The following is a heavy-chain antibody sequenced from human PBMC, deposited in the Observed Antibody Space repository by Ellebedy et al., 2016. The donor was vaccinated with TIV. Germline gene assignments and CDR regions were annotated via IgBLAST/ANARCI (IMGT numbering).Heavy chain of an antibody. CDR2: IYYSGST. D-gene: IGHD6-13*01. CDR1: GGSISSGGSY. Sequence: LRLXCTVSGGSISSGGSYWSWIRQHPGKGLEWIGYIYYSGSTYYNPSLKSRVTISVDTSKNQFSLKLSSVTAADTAVYYCARLPLIAAAGKRWIGRASMDVWGQGTTVTVSS. CDR3: ARLPLIAAAGKRWIGRASMDV. J-gene: IGHJ6*02. V-gene: IGHV4-31*03.